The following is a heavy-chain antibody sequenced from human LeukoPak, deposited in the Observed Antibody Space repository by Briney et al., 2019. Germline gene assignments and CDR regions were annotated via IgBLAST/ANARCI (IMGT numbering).Heavy chain of an antibody. CDR1: GGSISSYY. J-gene: IGHJ4*02. CDR3: ARHKEMATIDY. Sequence: ASETLSLTCTVPGGSISSYYWGWIRQPPGKGLEWIGSIYYSGSTYYNPSLKSRVTISVDTSKNQFSLKLSSVTAADTAVYYCARHKEMATIDYWGQGTLVTVSS. V-gene: IGHV4-39*01. CDR2: IYYSGST. D-gene: IGHD5-24*01.